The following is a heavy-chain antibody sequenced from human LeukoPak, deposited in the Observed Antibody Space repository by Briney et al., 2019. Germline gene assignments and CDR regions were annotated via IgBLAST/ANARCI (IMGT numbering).Heavy chain of an antibody. CDR2: IKQDGSQK. J-gene: IGHJ4*02. CDR3: VRWGYSSFDY. D-gene: IGHD3-22*01. CDR1: GFIFSSSW. Sequence: PGGSLRLSCAASGFIFSSSWMSWVRQAPGKGLEWVANIKQDGSQKHYVDSVKGRFTISRDNSKNLLYLQMNSLGAEDTAVYYCVRWGYSSFDYWGQGTLVTVSS. V-gene: IGHV3-7*01.